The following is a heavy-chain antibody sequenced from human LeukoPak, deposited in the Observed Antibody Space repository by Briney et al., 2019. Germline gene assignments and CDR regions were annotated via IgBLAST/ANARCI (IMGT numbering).Heavy chain of an antibody. V-gene: IGHV3-30*18. CDR3: AKGSSDSWYSALEY. CDR1: GFTFSSYG. J-gene: IGHJ4*02. D-gene: IGHD3-22*01. CDR2: ISNDGSDK. Sequence: GGSLRLSCAASGFTFSSYGMHWVRQAPGKGLEWVAVISNDGSDKDYADSVKGRITISRDNSKGTLYLQMNSLRVEDTAVYYCAKGSSDSWYSALEYWGQGTLVTVSS.